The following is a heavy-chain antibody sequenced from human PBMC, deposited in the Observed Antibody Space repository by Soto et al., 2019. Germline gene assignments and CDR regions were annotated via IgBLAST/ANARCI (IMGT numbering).Heavy chain of an antibody. CDR3: VKDPVSGGTGGAWFDY. CDR2: MTGNGGRI. CDR1: GFTFSNYA. D-gene: IGHD2-8*02. Sequence: GGSLRLSCAVSGFTFSNYAMTWVRQAPGKGLEWVSLMTGNGGRILYADSVKGRFTISRDNSKNTLFLQMNSLRLEDTAVYYCVKDPVSGGTGGAWFDYWVQGTLVTVSS. J-gene: IGHJ4*02. V-gene: IGHV3-23*01.